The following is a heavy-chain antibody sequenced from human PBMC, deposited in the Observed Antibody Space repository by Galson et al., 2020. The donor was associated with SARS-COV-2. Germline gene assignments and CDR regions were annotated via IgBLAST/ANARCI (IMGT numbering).Heavy chain of an antibody. CDR2: ISYDGRNT. J-gene: IGHJ3*01. CDR3: ARDMNGMAGAFDV. CDR1: GFTFSIYA. D-gene: IGHD6-19*01. V-gene: IGHV3-30*04. Sequence: GGSLRLSCVASGFTFSIYAIHWVRQSTGKGLEWVAVISYDGRNTYYADSVRGRITISRDNSKNTLYLHMNSLRAEDTAVYYCARDMNGMAGAFDVWGQGTMVTVSS.